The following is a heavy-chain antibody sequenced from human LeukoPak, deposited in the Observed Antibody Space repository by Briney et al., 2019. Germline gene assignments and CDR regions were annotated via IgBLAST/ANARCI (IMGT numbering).Heavy chain of an antibody. CDR2: MNPNSGNT. CDR1: GYTFTNYD. CDR3: AEARGYSYGYEDY. J-gene: IGHJ4*02. Sequence: ASVKVSCKASGYTFTNYDIKWVRQATGQGLEWMGWMNPNSGNTGYAQKFQGRVTMTRNTSIRTAYMELSSLRSEDTAVYYCAEARGYSYGYEDYWGQGTLVTVSS. D-gene: IGHD5-18*01. V-gene: IGHV1-8*01.